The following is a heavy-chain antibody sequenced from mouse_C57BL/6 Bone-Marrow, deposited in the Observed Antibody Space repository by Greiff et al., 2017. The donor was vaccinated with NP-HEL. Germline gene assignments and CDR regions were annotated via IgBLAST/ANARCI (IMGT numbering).Heavy chain of an antibody. D-gene: IGHD2-2*01. V-gene: IGHV6-3*01. CDR3: TGVRLRRFAY. CDR2: IRLKSDNYAT. J-gene: IGHJ3*01. Sequence: EVKLEESGGGLVQPGGSMKLSCVASGFTFSNYWMNWVRQSPEQGLEWVAQIRLKSDNYATHYAESVKGRFTISRDDSKSSVYLQMNNLRAQDTGIYFCTGVRLRRFAYWGQGTLVTVSA. CDR1: GFTFSNYW.